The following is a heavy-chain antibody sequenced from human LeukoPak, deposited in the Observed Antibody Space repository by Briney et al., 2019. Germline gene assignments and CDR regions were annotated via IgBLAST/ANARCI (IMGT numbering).Heavy chain of an antibody. Sequence: GGSLRLSCAASGFTFSSYGMHWVRQAPGKGLEWVAVIWYDGSNKYYADSVKGRFTISRDNYKNTVYLQINSLRAEDTAVYYCATQLRYFVWLPLGYWGQGTLVTVSS. CDR1: GFTFSSYG. D-gene: IGHD3-9*01. CDR3: ATQLRYFVWLPLGY. V-gene: IGHV3-33*01. CDR2: IWYDGSNK. J-gene: IGHJ4*02.